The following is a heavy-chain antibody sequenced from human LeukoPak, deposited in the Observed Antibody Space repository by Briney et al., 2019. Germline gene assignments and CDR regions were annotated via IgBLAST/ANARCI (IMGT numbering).Heavy chain of an antibody. CDR3: ARGSPIYGDYFDY. CDR2: INPIFGTA. Sequence: GASVKVSCKASGYTFTGYYMHWVRQAPGQGLEWMGGINPIFGTADYAQKFQGRVTITADESTSTAYMEVSSLRSEDTAVYYCARGSPIYGDYFDYWGQGTLVTVSS. D-gene: IGHD4-17*01. J-gene: IGHJ4*02. CDR1: GYTFTGYY. V-gene: IGHV1-69*13.